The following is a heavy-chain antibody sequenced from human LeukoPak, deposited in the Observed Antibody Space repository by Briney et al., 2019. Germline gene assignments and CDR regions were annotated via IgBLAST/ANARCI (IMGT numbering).Heavy chain of an antibody. CDR3: ARDSALGYCGGDCYPDY. V-gene: IGHV4-4*07. Sequence: SETLSLTCTVSGGSISNYYWSWIRQPAGKGLEWIGRIYSSGSTNYNPSLKSRVTMSLDTSKNQFSLRLTSVTAADTAVYYCARDSALGYCGGDCYPDYWGQGTLVTVSS. CDR2: IYSSGST. J-gene: IGHJ4*02. D-gene: IGHD2-21*02. CDR1: GGSISNYY.